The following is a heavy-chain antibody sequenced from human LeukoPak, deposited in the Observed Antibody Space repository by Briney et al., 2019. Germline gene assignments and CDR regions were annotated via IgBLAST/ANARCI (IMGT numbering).Heavy chain of an antibody. CDR2: INPKSGGT. CDR1: GYTFTGEY. Sequence: ASLKVSCKASGYTFTGEYLQWVRQAPGQGLEWLGWINPKSGGTNFAQKFQGRVTMTWDSSISTAYMELSRLTSDDTAVYYCARESVGYRTTGRPYYYGMDVWGQGTTVTVSS. V-gene: IGHV1-2*02. CDR3: ARESVGYRTTGRPYYYGMDV. J-gene: IGHJ6*02. D-gene: IGHD1-14*01.